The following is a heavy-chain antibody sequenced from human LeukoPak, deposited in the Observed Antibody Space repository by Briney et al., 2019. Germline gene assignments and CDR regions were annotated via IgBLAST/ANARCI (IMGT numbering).Heavy chain of an antibody. CDR3: ARDRKGYYMDV. Sequence: SETLSLTCTVSGGSISSYYWSWIRQPPGKGLEWIGYIYYSGSTNYNPSLKSRVTISVDTSKNQFSLKLSSVPAADTAVYYCARDRKGYYMDVWGKGTTVTVSS. V-gene: IGHV4-59*01. D-gene: IGHD1-14*01. CDR1: GGSISSYY. J-gene: IGHJ6*03. CDR2: IYYSGST.